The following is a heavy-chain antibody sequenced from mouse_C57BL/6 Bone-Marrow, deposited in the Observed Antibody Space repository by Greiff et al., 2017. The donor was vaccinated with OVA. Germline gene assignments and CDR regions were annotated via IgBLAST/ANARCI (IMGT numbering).Heavy chain of an antibody. D-gene: IGHD2-4*01. V-gene: IGHV2-9-1*01. CDR1: GFSLTSYA. CDR2: IWTGGGT. Sequence: VKLVESGPGLVAPSQSLSITCTVSGFSLTSYAISWVRQPPGKGLEWLGVIWTGGGTNYNSALKSRLSISKDNSKSQVFLKMNSLQTDDTARYYCARNERRYYDYDLGIFAYWGQGTLVTVSA. J-gene: IGHJ3*01. CDR3: ARNERRYYDYDLGIFAY.